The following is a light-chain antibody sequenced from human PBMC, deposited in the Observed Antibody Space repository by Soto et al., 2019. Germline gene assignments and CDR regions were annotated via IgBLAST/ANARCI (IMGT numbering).Light chain of an antibody. Sequence: QPVLTQPPSVSGTPGQSVTISCSGSTSNIGSKTVSWYQQLPGTAPKLLIYSNNQRPSGGPDRFSGSKSGTSASLAISGLQSEDEADYYCAAWDDSLNGYVFGAGTKLTVL. CDR1: TSNIGSKT. J-gene: IGLJ1*01. V-gene: IGLV1-44*01. CDR2: SNN. CDR3: AAWDDSLNGYV.